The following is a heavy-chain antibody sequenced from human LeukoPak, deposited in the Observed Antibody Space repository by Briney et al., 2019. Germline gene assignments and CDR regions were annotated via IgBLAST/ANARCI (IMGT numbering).Heavy chain of an antibody. Sequence: PGGSLRLSCAASGFTFSSYSMNWVRQAPGKGLEWVSSISSSSSYIYYADSVKGRFTISRDNAKNSLYLQMNSLRAEDTAVYYCASALAAAGEFDCWGQGTLVTVSS. CDR1: GFTFSSYS. J-gene: IGHJ4*02. D-gene: IGHD6-13*01. CDR2: ISSSSSYI. CDR3: ASALAAAGEFDC. V-gene: IGHV3-21*01.